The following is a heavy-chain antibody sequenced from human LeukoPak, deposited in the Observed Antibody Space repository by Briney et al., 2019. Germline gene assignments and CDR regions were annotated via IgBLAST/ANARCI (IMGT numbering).Heavy chain of an antibody. V-gene: IGHV1-2*02. Sequence: ASVKVSCKASGYTFTGYFMHWVRQAPGQGLEWMGWINPNSGGTNYAQKFQGRVTMTRDKSISTAYMELSRLRSDDTGVHYCARVGSRPHDAFDIWGQGTMVTVSS. J-gene: IGHJ3*02. CDR1: GYTFTGYF. CDR3: ARVGSRPHDAFDI. CDR2: INPNSGGT.